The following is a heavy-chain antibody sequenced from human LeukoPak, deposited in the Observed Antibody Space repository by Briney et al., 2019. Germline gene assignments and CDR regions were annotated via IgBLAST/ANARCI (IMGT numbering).Heavy chain of an antibody. J-gene: IGHJ6*02. CDR2: INSDGSST. V-gene: IGHV3-74*01. D-gene: IGHD3-10*01. CDR3: ARDYGRSRDYGMDV. CDR1: GFTFSSYW. Sequence: PGGSLRLSCAASGFTFSSYWMHWVRQAPGKGLVWVSRINSDGSSTTYADSVKGRFPISRDNAKNTLYLQMNSLRAEDTAVYFCARDYGRSRDYGMDVWGQGTTVTVSS.